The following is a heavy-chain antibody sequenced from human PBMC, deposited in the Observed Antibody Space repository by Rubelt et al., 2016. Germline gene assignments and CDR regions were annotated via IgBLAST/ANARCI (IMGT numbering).Heavy chain of an antibody. CDR3: AKVKWVS. Sequence: EVQLVESGGGLVQPGGSLRPSCAASGFTFSTYNMNWVRQAPGKGLEWVSVISGSGSSTDYADSVKGRFTISRDNSKNTLYSQMNSLRDEDTAVYYCAKVKWVSWGQGTLVTVSS. D-gene: IGHD2-8*01. CDR2: ISGSGSST. CDR1: GFTFSTYN. J-gene: IGHJ4*02. V-gene: IGHV3-23*04.